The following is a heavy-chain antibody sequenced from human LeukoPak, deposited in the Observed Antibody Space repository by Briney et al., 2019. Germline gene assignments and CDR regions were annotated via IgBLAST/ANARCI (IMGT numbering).Heavy chain of an antibody. V-gene: IGHV3-21*01. CDR1: GFTFSSDS. CDR2: ISSSSSYI. D-gene: IGHD6-19*01. Sequence: PGGSLRLSCAAAGFTFSSDSMNWVRQAPGKVLEWVSSISSSSSYIYYADSVKGRFTISRDNAKNSLYLQMNSLRAEDTAVYYCASYSSGWYPSPSDYWGQGTLVTVSS. CDR3: ASYSSGWYPSPSDY. J-gene: IGHJ4*02.